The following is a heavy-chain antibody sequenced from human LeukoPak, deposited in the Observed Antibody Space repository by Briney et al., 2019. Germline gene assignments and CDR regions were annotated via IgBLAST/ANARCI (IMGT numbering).Heavy chain of an antibody. CDR3: ARDSSGWGAGYFQH. D-gene: IGHD6-19*01. V-gene: IGHV4-34*01. CDR1: GGSFSGYY. Sequence: SETLSLTCAVYGGSFSGYYWSWIRQPPGKGLEWIGEINHSGSTNYNPSLKSRVTISVDTSKNQFSLKLSSVTAADTAVYYCARDSSGWGAGYFQHWGQGTLVTVSS. J-gene: IGHJ1*01. CDR2: INHSGST.